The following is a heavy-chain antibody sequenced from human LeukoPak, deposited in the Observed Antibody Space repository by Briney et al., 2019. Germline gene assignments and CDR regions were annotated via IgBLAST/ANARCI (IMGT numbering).Heavy chain of an antibody. CDR2: INPSGGST. CDR3: ARVYGSGWVDRGYFQH. Sequence: GASVKVSCKASGYTFTSYYMHWVRQAPGQGLEWMGIINPSGGSTSYAQKFQGRVTMTRDTSTSTVYMELSSLRSEDTAVYYCARVYGSGWVDRGYFQHWGQGTLVTVSS. D-gene: IGHD6-19*01. CDR1: GYTFTSYY. V-gene: IGHV1-46*01. J-gene: IGHJ1*01.